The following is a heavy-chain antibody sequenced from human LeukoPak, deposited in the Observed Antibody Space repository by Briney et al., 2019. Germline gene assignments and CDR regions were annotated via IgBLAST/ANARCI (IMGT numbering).Heavy chain of an antibody. CDR1: GGSISSGGYS. CDR3: ARWVDLTVY. J-gene: IGHJ4*02. Sequence: PSETLSLTCAVSGGSISSGGYSWGWIRQPPGKGLEWIGYIYYSGSTYYNPSLKSRVTISVDTSKNQFSLKLSSVTAADTAVYYCARWVDLTVYWGQGTLVTVSS. V-gene: IGHV4-30-4*07. D-gene: IGHD3-9*01. CDR2: IYYSGST.